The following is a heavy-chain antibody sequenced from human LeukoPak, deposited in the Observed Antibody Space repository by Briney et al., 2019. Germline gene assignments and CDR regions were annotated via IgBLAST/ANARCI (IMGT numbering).Heavy chain of an antibody. D-gene: IGHD2-15*01. CDR2: ISGSGGST. Sequence: GGSLRLSCAASGFTFSSYAMSWVRQAPGKGLEWVSAISGSGGSTYYADSVKGRFTISRDNSKNTLYLQMNSLRAEDTAVYYCAKGQVVADYYYYYMDVWGKGTTVTVSS. CDR1: GFTFSSYA. J-gene: IGHJ6*03. V-gene: IGHV3-23*01. CDR3: AKGQVVADYYYYYMDV.